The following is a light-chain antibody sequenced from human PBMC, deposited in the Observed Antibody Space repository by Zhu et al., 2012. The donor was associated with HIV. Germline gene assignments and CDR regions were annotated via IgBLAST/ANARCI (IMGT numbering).Light chain of an antibody. J-gene: IGKJ2*01. V-gene: IGKV3-15*01. CDR2: GAS. Sequence: EIVMTQSPATLSVSPGERATLSCRASQSVSVNFAWYQQRPGQAPRLLIYGASTRATGIPARFSGSGSGTEFTLTISSLQSEDFAVYYCQQYNNWPRTFGQGTKLEIK. CDR3: QQYNNWPRT. CDR1: QSVSVN.